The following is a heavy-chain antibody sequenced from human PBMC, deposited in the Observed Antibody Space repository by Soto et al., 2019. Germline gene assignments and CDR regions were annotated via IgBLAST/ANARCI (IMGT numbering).Heavy chain of an antibody. V-gene: IGHV1-8*02. CDR1: GYDFTAYD. Sequence: QVQLVQSGAEVKQSGASVKVSCKASGYDFTAYDINWVRQASGQGLEWMGWMNPINGATGSARTFKGRVSMTRNTATGTAYLELTSLRSDDTAVYYCGRGPSPRAPAGGTPYYFAMDVWGQGTTVTVSS. J-gene: IGHJ6*02. CDR2: MNPINGAT. CDR3: GRGPSPRAPAGGTPYYFAMDV. D-gene: IGHD2-15*01.